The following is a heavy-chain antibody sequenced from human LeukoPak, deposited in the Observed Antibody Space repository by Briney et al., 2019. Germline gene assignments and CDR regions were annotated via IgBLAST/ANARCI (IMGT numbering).Heavy chain of an antibody. CDR1: GVTFCTYA. D-gene: IGHD2-8*01. CDR3: ASVGVSLSQYYYYMDV. Sequence: HVSSVKVSCKVSGVTFCTYAISWVRQAAGQGLEWMGGIITIFGTAKYAQKLQGRVTITADKSTSTAYMELSSLRSEDTAVYYCASVGVSLSQYYYYMDVLVKGTKVTVS. CDR2: IITIFGTA. J-gene: IGHJ6*03. V-gene: IGHV1-69*06.